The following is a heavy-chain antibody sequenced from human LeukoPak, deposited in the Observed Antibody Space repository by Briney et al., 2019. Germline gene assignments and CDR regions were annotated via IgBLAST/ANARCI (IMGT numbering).Heavy chain of an antibody. CDR1: GGSISSSSYY. V-gene: IGHV4-39*07. D-gene: IGHD3-9*01. J-gene: IGHJ3*02. CDR2: IYYSGST. CDR3: ARVNILTGFYAFDI. Sequence: SETLSLTCTVSGGSISSSSYYWGWLRQPPGKGLEWIGSIYYSGSTYYNPSLKSRVTISVDTSKNQFSLKLSSVTAADTAVYYCARVNILTGFYAFDIWGQGTMVTVSS.